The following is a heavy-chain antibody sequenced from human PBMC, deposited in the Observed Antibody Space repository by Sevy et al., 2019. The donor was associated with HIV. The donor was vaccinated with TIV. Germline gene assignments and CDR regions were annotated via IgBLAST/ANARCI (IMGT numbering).Heavy chain of an antibody. J-gene: IGHJ6*03. Sequence: GGSLRLSCAASGFTFSNYAMSWVRQAPGKGLEWVSAITDSGDATNYGDSVKDRITITTDNSKNALFLQMNSLRDADTASYYCAKGAGDDSAKYYYYIDVWGKGTTVTVSS. CDR3: AKGAGDDSAKYYYYIDV. D-gene: IGHD7-27*01. CDR2: ITDSGDAT. CDR1: GFTFSNYA. V-gene: IGHV3-23*01.